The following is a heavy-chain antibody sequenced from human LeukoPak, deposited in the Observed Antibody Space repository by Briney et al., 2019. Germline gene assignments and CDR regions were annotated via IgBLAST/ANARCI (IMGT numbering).Heavy chain of an antibody. V-gene: IGHV4-59*01. J-gene: IGHJ4*02. D-gene: IGHD5-24*01. CDR3: ARGVRWLQLCYFGY. CDR2: ISYSGST. CDR1: GGSITSAY. Sequence: SETLSLTCTVSGGSITSAYWSWVRQPPGKGLEWIGYISYSGSTNYNPSLKSRVTMSLDTSKNLFSLNLSSVTAADTAVYYCARGVRWLQLCYFGYWGQGTLVTVSS.